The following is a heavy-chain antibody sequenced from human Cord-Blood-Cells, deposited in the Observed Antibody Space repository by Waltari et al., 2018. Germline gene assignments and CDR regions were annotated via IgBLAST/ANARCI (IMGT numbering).Heavy chain of an antibody. J-gene: IGHJ1*01. CDR2: ISGSGGST. V-gene: IGHV3-23*01. D-gene: IGHD6-13*01. CDR1: GFTFSSYA. CDR3: AKDRAAAGKAEYFQH. Sequence: EVQLLESGGGLVQPGGSLRLSCAASGFTFSSYAMSWVRQAPGKGLEWVSAISGSGGSTYYADSVKGRFTISRDNSKNTLYLQMNSLRAEDTVVYYCAKDRAAAGKAEYFQHWGQGTLVTVSS.